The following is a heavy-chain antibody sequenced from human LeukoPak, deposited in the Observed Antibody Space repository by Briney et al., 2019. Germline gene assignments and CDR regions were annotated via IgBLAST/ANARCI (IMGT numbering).Heavy chain of an antibody. CDR3: ARAARPDYYDSPFDY. V-gene: IGHV4-39*01. CDR2: IYYSGST. D-gene: IGHD3-22*01. CDR1: GGSIRSSSSNYY. J-gene: IGHJ4*02. Sequence: SETLSLTCTVSGGSIRSSSSNYYWGWIRQSPGKGLEWIGTIYYSGSTYYNPSLRSRVTISVDTSKNQFSLRLSSVTAADTAVYYCARAARPDYYDSPFDYWGQGTLVTVSS.